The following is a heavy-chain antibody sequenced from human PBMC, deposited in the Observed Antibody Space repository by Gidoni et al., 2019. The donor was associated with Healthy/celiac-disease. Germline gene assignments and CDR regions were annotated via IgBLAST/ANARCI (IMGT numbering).Heavy chain of an antibody. CDR2: ISWDGGST. J-gene: IGHJ4*02. CDR3: AKDSRDLYDSSGYYYVLDY. D-gene: IGHD3-22*01. Sequence: VQLVESGGVVVQPVGSLRLSCEASGFTFDDFAIHWVRQAPGKGLEWVSLISWDGGSTYDADSVKGRFTISRDKSKNSLYLQMNSLRAEDTALYYCAKDSRDLYDSSGYYYVLDYWGQGTLVTVSS. V-gene: IGHV3-43D*03. CDR1: GFTFDDFA.